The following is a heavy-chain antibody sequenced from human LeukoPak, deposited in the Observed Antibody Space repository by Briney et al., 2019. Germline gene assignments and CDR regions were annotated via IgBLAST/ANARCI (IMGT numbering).Heavy chain of an antibody. V-gene: IGHV1-46*01. CDR1: GYTFTSYY. CDR3: ARGPTYSSGSYYAWFDP. J-gene: IGHJ5*02. Sequence: ASVKVSCKASGYTFTSYYMHWVRQAPGQGLEWMGIINPSGGSTSYAQKFQGRVTMTRDTSTSTAYMELSSLRSEDTAVYYCARGPTYSSGSYYAWFDPWGQGTLVTVSS. CDR2: INPSGGST. D-gene: IGHD3-10*01.